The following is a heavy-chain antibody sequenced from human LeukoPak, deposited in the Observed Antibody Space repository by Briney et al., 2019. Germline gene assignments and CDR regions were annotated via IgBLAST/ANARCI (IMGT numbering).Heavy chain of an antibody. D-gene: IGHD4/OR15-4a*01. CDR1: GYSISSGYY. Sequence: SETLSLTCAVSGYSISSGYYWGWIRQPPGKGLEWIGSIYHSGSTYYNPSLKSRVTISVDTSKNQFSLKLSSVTAADTAVYYCARARANYGPRDNWFDPWGQGTLVTVSS. CDR2: IYHSGST. V-gene: IGHV4-38-2*01. J-gene: IGHJ5*02. CDR3: ARARANYGPRDNWFDP.